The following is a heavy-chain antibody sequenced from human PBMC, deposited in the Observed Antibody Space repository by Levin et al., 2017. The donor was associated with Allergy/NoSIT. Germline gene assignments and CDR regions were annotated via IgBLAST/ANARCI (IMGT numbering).Heavy chain of an antibody. V-gene: IGHV4-31*03. CDR2: IYYSGST. Sequence: SETLSLTCTVSGGSISSGGYYWSWIRQHPGKGLEWIGYIYYSGSTYYNPSLKSRVTISVDTSKNQFSLKLSSVTAADTAVYYCARGAIVVVPAAPDYWGQGTLVTVSS. J-gene: IGHJ4*02. CDR3: ARGAIVVVPAAPDY. CDR1: GGSISSGGYY. D-gene: IGHD2-2*01.